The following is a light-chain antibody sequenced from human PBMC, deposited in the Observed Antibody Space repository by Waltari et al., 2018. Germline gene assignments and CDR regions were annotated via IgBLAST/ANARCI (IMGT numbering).Light chain of an antibody. Sequence: EIVLTQSPGTLSLSPGERATLSCRASQSVSSSYLVWYQQKPGQAPRLLIYGASSRATGIPDRFSGSGSGTDFTLTISRLEPEDFAVYYCQQYGSSHPLSFGGGTKVEIK. CDR1: QSVSSSY. CDR2: GAS. CDR3: QQYGSSHPLS. V-gene: IGKV3-20*01. J-gene: IGKJ4*01.